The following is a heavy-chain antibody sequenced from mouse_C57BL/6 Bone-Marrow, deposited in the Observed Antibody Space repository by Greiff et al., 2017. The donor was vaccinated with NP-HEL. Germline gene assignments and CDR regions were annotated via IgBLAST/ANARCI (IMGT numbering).Heavy chain of an antibody. CDR3: ARPGEYPKKFYWYFDV. J-gene: IGHJ1*03. Sequence: EVKVIESGGGLVQPGGSLKLSCAASGIDFSRYWMSWVRRAPGKGLEWIGEINPDSSTINYAPSLKDKFIISRDNAKNTLYLQMSKVRSEDTALYYCARPGEYPKKFYWYFDVGGTGTTVTVSS. V-gene: IGHV4-1*01. CDR1: GIDFSRYW. CDR2: INPDSSTI. D-gene: IGHD5-1*01.